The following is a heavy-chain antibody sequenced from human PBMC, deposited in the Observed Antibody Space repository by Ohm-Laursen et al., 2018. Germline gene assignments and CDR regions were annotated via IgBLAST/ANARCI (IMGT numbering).Heavy chain of an antibody. CDR2: ISTYDGKT. D-gene: IGHD7-27*01. CDR1: GYTFNHYG. V-gene: IGHV1-18*01. Sequence: GASVKVSCKTSGYTFNHYGISWVRQAPGQGLEWMGWISTYDGKTQFGQKFQGRVTMNTDMSTSTAYMELSSLRSEDTAVYYCARDLGLVGTNWGYYFNYWGQGTLVTVSS. CDR3: ARDLGLVGTNWGYYFNY. J-gene: IGHJ4*02.